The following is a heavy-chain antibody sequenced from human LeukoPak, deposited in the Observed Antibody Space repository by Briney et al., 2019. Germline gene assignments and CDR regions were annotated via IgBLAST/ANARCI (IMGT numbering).Heavy chain of an antibody. V-gene: IGHV3-9*01. CDR1: GFNFDDYA. D-gene: IGHD5-24*01. CDR2: INWKTGNG. CDR3: TRRAARWQFDL. J-gene: IGHJ2*01. Sequence: GGSLRLSCAVSGFNFDDYAMHWVRQAPGRGLEWDSGINWKTGNGIYADSVKGRFAISRDNAKNSLYLQMSSLRAEDTALYYCTRRAARWQFDLWGRGTLLTVSS.